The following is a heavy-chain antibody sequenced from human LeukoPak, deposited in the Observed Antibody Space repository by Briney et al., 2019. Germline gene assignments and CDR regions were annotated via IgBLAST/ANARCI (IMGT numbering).Heavy chain of an antibody. CDR3: ARDGGQLGGLYYFDY. J-gene: IGHJ4*02. V-gene: IGHV1-18*01. Sequence: ASVKVSCKASGGTFSSYGISWVRQAPGQGLEWMGWISAYNGNTNYAQKIQGRVTMTTDTSTSTAYMELRSLRSDDTAVYYCARDGGQLGGLYYFDYWGQGTLVTVS. CDR1: GGTFSSYG. D-gene: IGHD3-16*01. CDR2: ISAYNGNT.